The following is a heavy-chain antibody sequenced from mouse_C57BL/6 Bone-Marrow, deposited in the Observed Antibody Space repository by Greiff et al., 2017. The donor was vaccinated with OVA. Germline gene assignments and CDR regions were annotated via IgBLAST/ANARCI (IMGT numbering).Heavy chain of an antibody. CDR1: GYTFTSYW. V-gene: IGHV1-53*01. J-gene: IGHJ2*01. Sequence: QVQLQQPGTELVKPGASVKLSCKASGYTFTSYWMHWVKQRPGQGLEWIGNINPSNGGTNYNEKFKSKATLTVDKSSSTAYMQLSSLTSEGSAVYYCARSFYYCGSSPWFDYWGQGTTLTVSS. D-gene: IGHD1-1*01. CDR2: INPSNGGT. CDR3: ARSFYYCGSSPWFDY.